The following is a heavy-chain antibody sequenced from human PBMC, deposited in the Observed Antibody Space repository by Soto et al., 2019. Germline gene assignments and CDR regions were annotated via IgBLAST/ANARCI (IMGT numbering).Heavy chain of an antibody. CDR2: ISGSGTTA. D-gene: IGHD6-19*01. Sequence: GGSLRLSXTACGFTVSSNYMSWVRQAPGKGLEWVSAISGSGTTAYYADSVKGRFTFSRDNSKKTMYLQMNSLRAEDTAVYYCAKTTDGWFSAFEIWGQGTMVTVSS. J-gene: IGHJ3*02. CDR3: AKTTDGWFSAFEI. V-gene: IGHV3-23*01. CDR1: GFTVSSNY.